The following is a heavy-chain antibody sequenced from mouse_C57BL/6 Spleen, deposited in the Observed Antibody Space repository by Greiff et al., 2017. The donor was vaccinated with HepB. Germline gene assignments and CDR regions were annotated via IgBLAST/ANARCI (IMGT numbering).Heavy chain of an antibody. CDR2: IYTGDGDT. Sequence: QVQLQQSGPELVKPGASVKISCKASGYAFSSSWMNWVKQRPGKGLEWIGRIYTGDGDTNYNGKFKGKATLTAEKSSSTAYMQLSSLTSEDSAVYFCARGVYYSNYDWFAYWGQGTLVTVSA. V-gene: IGHV1-82*01. CDR1: GYAFSSSW. D-gene: IGHD2-5*01. CDR3: ARGVYYSNYDWFAY. J-gene: IGHJ3*01.